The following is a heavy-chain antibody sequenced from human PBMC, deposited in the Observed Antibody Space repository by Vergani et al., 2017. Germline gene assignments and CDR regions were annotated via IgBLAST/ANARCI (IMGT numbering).Heavy chain of an antibody. J-gene: IGHJ4*02. Sequence: EVQRVEAGGGVVRPGGSLRLFCAACGFTVGDYDMNWVRQAPGKGLGWVSRVKWNGDSSVYADSVKGRFTISRDNAKNSLYLQMTSLIAEDTAFYYCARRGSGNTYYFDYWARAPWSPSPQ. CDR3: ARRGSGNTYYFDY. D-gene: IGHD3-10*01. CDR1: GFTVGDYD. V-gene: IGHV3-20*04. CDR2: VKWNGDSS.